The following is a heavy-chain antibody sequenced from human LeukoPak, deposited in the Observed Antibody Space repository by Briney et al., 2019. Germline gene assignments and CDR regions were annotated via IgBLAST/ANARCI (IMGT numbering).Heavy chain of an antibody. CDR1: GFPFSDYY. D-gene: IGHD3-22*01. CDR3: ARDSYYYDSSGYGAFDI. J-gene: IGHJ3*02. Sequence: GGSLRLSCAASGFPFSDYYMSWIRQAPGRGREGGSNISSSSSYTNYAGSVKGRFTISRDNAKNSLYLQMNSLRAEDTAVYYCARDSYYYDSSGYGAFDIWGQGTMVTVSS. CDR2: ISSSSSYT. V-gene: IGHV3-11*05.